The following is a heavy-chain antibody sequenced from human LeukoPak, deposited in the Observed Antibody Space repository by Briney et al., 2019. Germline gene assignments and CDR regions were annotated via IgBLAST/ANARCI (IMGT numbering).Heavy chain of an antibody. Sequence: PGGSLRLSCEASGFTFDDYAMHWVRQPPGKGLEWVSFINGDGGSTYYADSVKGRFTISRDNSKNSLYLQMNSLRPEDTALYYCARKHLESSNYYLPFDYWGQGTLVTVSS. J-gene: IGHJ4*02. CDR3: ARKHLESSNYYLPFDY. V-gene: IGHV3-43*02. CDR2: INGDGGST. CDR1: GFTFDDYA. D-gene: IGHD1-14*01.